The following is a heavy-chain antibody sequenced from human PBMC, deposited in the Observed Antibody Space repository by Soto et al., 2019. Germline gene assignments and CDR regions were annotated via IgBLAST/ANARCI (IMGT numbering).Heavy chain of an antibody. J-gene: IGHJ5*02. Sequence: PGGSLRLSCAASGFTFSSYGMHWVRQAPGKGLEWVAVIWYDGSNKYYADSVKGRFTISRDNSKNTLYLQMNSLRAEDTAVYYCAREVDDSPYCSGGSCHNWFDPWGQGTLVTVSS. D-gene: IGHD2-15*01. CDR2: IWYDGSNK. V-gene: IGHV3-33*01. CDR3: AREVDDSPYCSGGSCHNWFDP. CDR1: GFTFSSYG.